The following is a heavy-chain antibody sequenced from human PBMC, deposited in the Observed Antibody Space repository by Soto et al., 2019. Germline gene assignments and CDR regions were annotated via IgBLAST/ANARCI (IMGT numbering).Heavy chain of an antibody. Sequence: PGGSLRLSCAASGFTFSSYGMHWVRQAPGKGLEWVAVIWYDGSNKYYADSVKGRFTISRDNSKNTLYLQMSSLRAEDTAVYYCARAQTRVVPPDYWGQGTLVTVSS. D-gene: IGHD2-2*01. J-gene: IGHJ4*02. CDR1: GFTFSSYG. CDR3: ARAQTRVVPPDY. V-gene: IGHV3-33*01. CDR2: IWYDGSNK.